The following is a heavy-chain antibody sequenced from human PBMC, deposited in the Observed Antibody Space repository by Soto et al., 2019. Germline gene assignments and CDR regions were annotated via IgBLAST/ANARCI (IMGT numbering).Heavy chain of an antibody. J-gene: IGHJ6*02. CDR3: VRDWSTFWGMDV. CDR1: GFTFSTYW. Sequence: PGGSLRLSCAASGFTFSTYWMNWVRQAPGKGLEWVANIKQDGSEKYYVDSVKGRFAISRDNAKDSLFPQMNNLRAEDTAVYYCVRDWSTFWGMDVWGQGTTVTVS. CDR2: IKQDGSEK. V-gene: IGHV3-7*01.